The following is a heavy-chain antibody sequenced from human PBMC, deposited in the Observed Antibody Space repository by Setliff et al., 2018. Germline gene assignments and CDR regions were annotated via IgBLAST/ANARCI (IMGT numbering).Heavy chain of an antibody. CDR2: ISSSSSTI. V-gene: IGHV3-48*01. CDR3: ARDYTYYDFWSGPSSDAFDI. CDR1: GFTFSSYR. J-gene: IGHJ3*02. D-gene: IGHD3-3*01. Sequence: GGSLRLSCAASGFTFSSYRMNWVRQAPGKGLEWVSYISSSSSTIYYADSVKGRFTISRDNAKNSLYLQMNSLRAEDTAVYYCARDYTYYDFWSGPSSDAFDIWGQGTMVTVSS.